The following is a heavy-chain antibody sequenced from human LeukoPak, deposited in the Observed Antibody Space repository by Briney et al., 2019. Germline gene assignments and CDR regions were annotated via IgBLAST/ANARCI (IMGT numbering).Heavy chain of an antibody. J-gene: IGHJ5*02. Sequence: ASVKVSCKASGYTFTSYGISWVRQAPGQGLEWMGWISAYNGNTNYAQKLQGRVTMTTDTSTSTAYMELSSLRSEDTAVYYCARGGVWGSYRPNWFDPWGQGTLVTVSS. V-gene: IGHV1-18*01. CDR3: ARGGVWGSYRPNWFDP. D-gene: IGHD3-16*02. CDR2: ISAYNGNT. CDR1: GYTFTSYG.